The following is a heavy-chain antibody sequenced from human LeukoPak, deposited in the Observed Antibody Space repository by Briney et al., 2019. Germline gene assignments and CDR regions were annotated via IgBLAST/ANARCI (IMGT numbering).Heavy chain of an antibody. CDR2: IGTAGDT. CDR1: GFTFSSYD. J-gene: IGHJ3*02. Sequence: GGSLRLSCAASGFTFSSYDMHWVRQATGKGLEWVSAIGTAGDTYYPGSVKGRFTISRENAKNSLYLQMNSLRAGDTAVYYCARAGSYSDAFDIWGQGTMVTVSS. CDR3: ARAGSYSDAFDI. D-gene: IGHD3-10*01. V-gene: IGHV3-13*01.